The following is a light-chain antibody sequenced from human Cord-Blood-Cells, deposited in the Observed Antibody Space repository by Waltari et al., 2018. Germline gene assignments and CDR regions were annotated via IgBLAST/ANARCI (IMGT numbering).Light chain of an antibody. CDR2: EVS. V-gene: IGLV2-8*01. J-gene: IGLJ3*02. CDR3: SSYAGSNIWV. Sequence: QSPLTQPPSASGSPGQSVTIPCTGTSSDVGGYKYVSWYQPHPGKAPKLMIYEVSKRPSGVPDRFSGSKSGNTASLTVSGLQAEDEADYYCSSYAGSNIWVFGGGTKLTVL. CDR1: SSDVGGYKY.